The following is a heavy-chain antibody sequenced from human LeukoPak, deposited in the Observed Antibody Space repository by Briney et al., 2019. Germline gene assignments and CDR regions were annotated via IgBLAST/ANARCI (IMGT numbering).Heavy chain of an antibody. CDR3: ATAFAVGATWSFDY. CDR1: GYTLTELS. V-gene: IGHV1-24*01. J-gene: IGHJ4*02. D-gene: IGHD1-26*01. Sequence: ASVKVSCKVSGYTLTELSMHWVRQAPGKGLEWMGGFDPEDGETIYAQKFQGRVTMTEGTSTDTAYMELSSLRSEDTAVYYCATAFAVGATWSFDYWGQGTLVTVSS. CDR2: FDPEDGET.